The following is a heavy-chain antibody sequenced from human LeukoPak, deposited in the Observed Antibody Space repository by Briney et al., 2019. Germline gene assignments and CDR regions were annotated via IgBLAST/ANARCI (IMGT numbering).Heavy chain of an antibody. J-gene: IGHJ5*02. D-gene: IGHD3-10*01. Sequence: PGGSLRLSCAASGFTFSSYAMSWVRQAPGEGLEWVSAISGSGGSTYYADSVKGRFIISRDNSKNTLYLQMNSLRAEDTAVYYCACYGSGSRNWFDPWGQGTLVTVSS. CDR3: ACYGSGSRNWFDP. CDR1: GFTFSSYA. V-gene: IGHV3-23*01. CDR2: ISGSGGST.